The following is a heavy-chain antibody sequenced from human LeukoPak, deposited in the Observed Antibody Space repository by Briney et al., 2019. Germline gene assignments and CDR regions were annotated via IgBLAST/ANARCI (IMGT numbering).Heavy chain of an antibody. CDR2: IYTSGST. J-gene: IGHJ4*02. CDR3: AREGSSSWEDDY. V-gene: IGHV4-4*07. CDR1: GGSISSYY. D-gene: IGHD6-13*01. Sequence: SETLSLTCTVSGGSISSYYWSWIRQPAGKGLEWIGRIYTSGSTNYNPSLKSRVTMSVDTSKNQFSLKLSSVTAADTAAYYCAREGSSSWEDDYWGQGTLVTVSS.